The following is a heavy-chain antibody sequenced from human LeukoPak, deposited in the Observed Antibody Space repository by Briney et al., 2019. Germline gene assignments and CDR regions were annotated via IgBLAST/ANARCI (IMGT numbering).Heavy chain of an antibody. V-gene: IGHV3-7*01. CDR1: GFTVSSNY. CDR2: MNLDGSEK. J-gene: IGHJ4*02. Sequence: GGSLRLSCAASGFTVSSNYMSWVRQAPGKGLEWVANMNLDGSEKYYVDSVKGRFIISRDNAKNSLYLQMNSLTVEDTAIYYCARDDGFSCYSYWGQGTLVTVSS. D-gene: IGHD3/OR15-3a*01. CDR3: ARDDGFSCYSY.